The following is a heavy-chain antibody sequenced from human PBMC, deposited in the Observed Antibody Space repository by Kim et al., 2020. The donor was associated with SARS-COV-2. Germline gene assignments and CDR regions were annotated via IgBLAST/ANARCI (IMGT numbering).Heavy chain of an antibody. J-gene: IGHJ5*02. D-gene: IGHD1-26*01. CDR2: IKQDGTAK. CDR3: AREWDS. CDR1: GFTFSNNW. V-gene: IGHV3-7*03. Sequence: GGSLRLSCTASGFTFSNNWMTWVRRAPGKGLEWVANIKQDGTAKNYADSVKGRFTISRDNTKNSLYLQMNSLRAEDTAVYYCAREWDSWGQGTLVTVSS.